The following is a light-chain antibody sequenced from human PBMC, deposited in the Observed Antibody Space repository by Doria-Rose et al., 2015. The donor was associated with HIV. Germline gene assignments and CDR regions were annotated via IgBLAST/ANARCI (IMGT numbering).Light chain of an antibody. CDR1: QSFSRTY. CDR3: HQYGTSWT. CDR2: DGS. Sequence: EIVMTQPPGTLSLSPGERATLSCRASQSFSRTYLAWYQQKPGQAPSLLIYDGSTRATGIPDRFSASGSGTDFTLTINRLEPEDFALYYCHQYGTSWTFGQGTKVEI. J-gene: IGKJ1*01. V-gene: IGKV3-20*01.